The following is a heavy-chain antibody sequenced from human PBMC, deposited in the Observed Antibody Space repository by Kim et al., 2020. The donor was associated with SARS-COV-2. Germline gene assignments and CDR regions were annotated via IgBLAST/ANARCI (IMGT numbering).Heavy chain of an antibody. Sequence: ASVKVSCKASGYTFTSYGISWVRQAPGQGLEWMGWISAYNGNTNYAQKLQGRVTMTTDTSTSTAYMELRSLRSDDTAVYYCARGPYSSGWYGGYYYGMDVWGQGTTVTVSS. CDR2: ISAYNGNT. V-gene: IGHV1-18*01. CDR1: GYTFTSYG. D-gene: IGHD6-19*01. J-gene: IGHJ6*02. CDR3: ARGPYSSGWYGGYYYGMDV.